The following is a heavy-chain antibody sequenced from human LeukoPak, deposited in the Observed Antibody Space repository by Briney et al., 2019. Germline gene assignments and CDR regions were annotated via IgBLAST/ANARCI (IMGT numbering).Heavy chain of an antibody. Sequence: PGGSLRLSCAASGFTFSSTAMHWVRQAPGKGLEWVAVIWYGGSNKYYADSVKGRFTISRDNSKNTLYLQMNSLRAEDTAVYYCAKGGTIESLRLDYWGQGTLVTVSS. J-gene: IGHJ4*02. D-gene: IGHD5-12*01. CDR1: GFTFSSTA. V-gene: IGHV3-30*02. CDR3: AKGGTIESLRLDY. CDR2: IWYGGSNK.